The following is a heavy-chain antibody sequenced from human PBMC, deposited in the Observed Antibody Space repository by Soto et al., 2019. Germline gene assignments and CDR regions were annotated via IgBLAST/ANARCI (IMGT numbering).Heavy chain of an antibody. J-gene: IGHJ6*02. Sequence: GASVKVSCKASGYTFTSYYMHWVRQAPGQGLEWMGIINPSGGSTSYAQKFQGRVTMARDTSTSTVYMELSSLRSEDTAVYYCASCSSSLDYGMDVWGQGTTVTVSS. CDR2: INPSGGST. V-gene: IGHV1-46*01. CDR1: GYTFTSYY. D-gene: IGHD6-13*01. CDR3: ASCSSSLDYGMDV.